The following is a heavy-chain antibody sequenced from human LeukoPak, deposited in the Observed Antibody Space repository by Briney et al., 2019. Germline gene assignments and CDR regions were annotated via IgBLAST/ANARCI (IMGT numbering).Heavy chain of an antibody. CDR3: VQDAPNGSIDY. CDR1: GFTFDNYV. V-gene: IGHV3-9*01. Sequence: GGSLRLSCAASGFTFDNYVMHWVRLVPGKGLECVSSITPNSGGVGYAASVKGRFTISRDNARNSLYLQMNSLKAEDTALYYCVQDAPNGSIDYWGQGTLVTVSS. J-gene: IGHJ4*02. CDR2: ITPNSGGV. D-gene: IGHD2/OR15-2a*01.